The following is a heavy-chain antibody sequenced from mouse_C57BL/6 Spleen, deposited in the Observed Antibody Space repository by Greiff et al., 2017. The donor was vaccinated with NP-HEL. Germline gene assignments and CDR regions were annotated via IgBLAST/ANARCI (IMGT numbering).Heavy chain of an antibody. CDR1: GYTFTSYW. J-gene: IGHJ2*01. V-gene: IGHV1-72*01. D-gene: IGHD1-1*01. Sequence: QVQLQQPGAELVKPGASVKLSCTASGYTFTSYWMHWVKQRPGRGLEWIGRIDPHSGGTKYNEKFKSKATLTVDKPSSTTYMQLSSLTSEDSAVDNCEMTYYGSLDCWGQGTTLTVST. CDR2: IDPHSGGT. CDR3: EMTYYGSLDC.